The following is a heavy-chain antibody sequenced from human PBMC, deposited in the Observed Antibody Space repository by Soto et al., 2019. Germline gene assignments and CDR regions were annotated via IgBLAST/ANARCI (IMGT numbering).Heavy chain of an antibody. V-gene: IGHV3-23*01. CDR3: ATEGVSVPAGTFEY. D-gene: IGHD2-2*01. CDR1: GFTFSSYA. J-gene: IGHJ4*02. CDR2: ISGTVGST. Sequence: EVQLLESGGGLVQPGGSLRLACAASGFTFSSYAMSWVRQAPGKGLEWVSAISGTVGSTYYADSVKGRFTISRDKSKNTLYLQMNSLRAEDTAVYYCATEGVSVPAGTFEYWGQGTLVTVSS.